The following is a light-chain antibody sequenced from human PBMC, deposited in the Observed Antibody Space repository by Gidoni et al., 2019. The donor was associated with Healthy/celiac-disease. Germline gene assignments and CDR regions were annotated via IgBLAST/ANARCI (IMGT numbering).Light chain of an antibody. Sequence: DIQMTQSLSSLSASVGDRVTITCRASQSISSYLNWYQQKPGKAPKLLIYAASSLQSGVPSRFRGSGSGTDFTLTISSLQPEDFATYYCQQSYSTPMCSFGQGTKLEIK. CDR3: QQSYSTPMCS. V-gene: IGKV1-39*01. CDR1: QSISSY. CDR2: AAS. J-gene: IGKJ2*04.